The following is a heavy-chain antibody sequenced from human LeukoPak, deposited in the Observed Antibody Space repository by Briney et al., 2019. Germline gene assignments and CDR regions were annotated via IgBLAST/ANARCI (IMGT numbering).Heavy chain of an antibody. Sequence: ASVKVSCKASGGTFSSYAISWVRQAPGQGLEWMGGIIPIFGTANYAQKFQGRVTITADESTSTAYMELSSLRSEDTAVYYCARVPAEGYYGSGSYYNQVDYWGQGTLVTVSS. D-gene: IGHD3-10*01. CDR1: GGTFSSYA. CDR2: IIPIFGTA. V-gene: IGHV1-69*13. CDR3: ARVPAEGYYGSGSYYNQVDY. J-gene: IGHJ4*02.